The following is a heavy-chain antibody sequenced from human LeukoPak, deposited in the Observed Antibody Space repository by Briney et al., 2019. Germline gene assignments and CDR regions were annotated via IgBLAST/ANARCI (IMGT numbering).Heavy chain of an antibody. CDR1: GFTFSSYA. Sequence: GGSLRLSCAASGFTFSSYAMSWIRQAPGKGLEWVSYIDGGGGSTNYADSVKGRFTISRDNSKNTLYLQMNSLRAEDTAIYYCAKENWYLYNNNWYKTWFDPWGQGTLVTVSS. CDR3: AKENWYLYNNNWYKTWFDP. J-gene: IGHJ5*02. D-gene: IGHD6-13*01. CDR2: IDGGGGST. V-gene: IGHV3-23*01.